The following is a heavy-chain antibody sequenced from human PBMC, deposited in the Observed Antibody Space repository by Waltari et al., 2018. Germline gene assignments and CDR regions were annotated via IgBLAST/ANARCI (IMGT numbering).Heavy chain of an antibody. CDR2: IYSTGST. Sequence: QLQLQESGPGLVKPSETLSLTCTVSGVSFSGDNTYWGWIRQPPGEGLGWVGSIYSTGSTYYKTSLKSRVTISIDTPNNQFSLKLTSVTAADTAVYFCARGGSSYYDAYGTWGQGTMVTVSS. J-gene: IGHJ3*02. CDR1: GVSFSGDNTY. V-gene: IGHV4-39*07. CDR3: ARGGSSYYDAYGT. D-gene: IGHD1-26*01.